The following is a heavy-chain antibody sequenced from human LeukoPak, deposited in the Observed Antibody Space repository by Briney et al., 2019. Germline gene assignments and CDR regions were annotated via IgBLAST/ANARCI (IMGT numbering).Heavy chain of an antibody. V-gene: IGHV1-46*01. CDR1: GYTFTVYY. CDR3: ARDRLTYSGYDPSGY. D-gene: IGHD5-12*01. Sequence: GASVKVSCKASGYTFTVYYMHWVRQAPGQGLEWMGWINPSGGSTSYAQKFQGRVTMTRDTSTSTVYMELSSLRSEDTAVYYCARDRLTYSGYDPSGYWGQGTLVTVSS. CDR2: INPSGGST. J-gene: IGHJ4*02.